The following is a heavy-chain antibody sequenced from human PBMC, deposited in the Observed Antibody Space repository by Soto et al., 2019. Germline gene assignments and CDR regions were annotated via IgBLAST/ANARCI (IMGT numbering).Heavy chain of an antibody. J-gene: IGHJ4*02. D-gene: IGHD2-2*01. CDR1: GFIFDDYA. V-gene: IGHV3-9*01. CDR3: TKGRSTSCFAAVDY. Sequence: EVQLVESGGGLVQPGRSLRLSCAASGFIFDDYAMHWVRQAPGKGLEWVSSISWNSGTIVYADCVRGRFTISRDNAKNSLYLQMNSLRTVDTAFYYCTKGRSTSCFAAVDYWGQGTLVTVSS. CDR2: ISWNSGTI.